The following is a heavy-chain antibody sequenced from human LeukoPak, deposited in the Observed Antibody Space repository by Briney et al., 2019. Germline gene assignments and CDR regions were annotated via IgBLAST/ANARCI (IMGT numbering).Heavy chain of an antibody. CDR1: GGTFSSYA. D-gene: IGHD3-22*01. J-gene: IGHJ4*02. CDR2: IIPIFGTA. V-gene: IGHV1-69*05. CDR3: ARAYDSGGYSAYFDY. Sequence: RASVKVSCKACGGTFSSYAISWVRQAPGQGLEWMGRIIPIFGTANYAQKFQGRVTITTDESTSTAYMELSSLRSEDTAVYYCARAYDSGGYSAYFDYWGQGTLVTVSS.